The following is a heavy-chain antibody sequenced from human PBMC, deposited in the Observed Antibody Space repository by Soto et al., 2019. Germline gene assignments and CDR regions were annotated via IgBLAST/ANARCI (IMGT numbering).Heavy chain of an antibody. CDR2: IHYSGATP. V-gene: IGHV1-46*01. D-gene: IGHD3-22*01. Sequence: QVQLVQSGAEVKRPGASVKGSCKASGYTFTNYYMHWVRQAPGQGLEWMGVIHYSGATPTYAQTFQGRVTMARATSTSTVYVELSSLTSEETAVYYCAIVGPDFATIVSFDYWGQGTLVTVSS. CDR1: GYTFTNYY. CDR3: AIVGPDFATIVSFDY. J-gene: IGHJ4*02.